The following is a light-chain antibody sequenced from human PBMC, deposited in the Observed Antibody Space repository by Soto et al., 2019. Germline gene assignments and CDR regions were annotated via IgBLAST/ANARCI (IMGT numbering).Light chain of an antibody. V-gene: IGLV2-8*01. CDR1: SSDVGGYDY. Sequence: QSVLTQPPSASGSPGQSVTISCTGTSSDVGGYDYVSWYQQHPGKAPKLMIFEVSKRPSGVPDRFSGSKSGNTASLTVSGLQAEEEADYYCSSYAGNSKGVFGTGTKVTVL. CDR2: EVS. J-gene: IGLJ1*01. CDR3: SSYAGNSKGV.